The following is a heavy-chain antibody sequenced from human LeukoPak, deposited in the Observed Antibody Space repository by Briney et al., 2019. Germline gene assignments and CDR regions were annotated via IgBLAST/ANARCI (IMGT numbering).Heavy chain of an antibody. J-gene: IGHJ4*02. CDR2: IKDGGIT. D-gene: IGHD3-10*01. Sequence: SETLSLTCAVYSGSFSGYYWSWIRLPPGMGLEWIGEIKDGGITNYNPSLRSRVTISVDTSKNQLSLKLSSATAADTAVYYCVRGFSGVVGDYWGQGTLVTVSS. CDR3: VRGFSGVVGDY. V-gene: IGHV4-34*01. CDR1: SGSFSGYY.